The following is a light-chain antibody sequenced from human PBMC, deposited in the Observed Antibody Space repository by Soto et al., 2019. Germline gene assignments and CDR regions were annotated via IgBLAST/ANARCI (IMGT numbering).Light chain of an antibody. CDR3: AAWDDTLNGQV. V-gene: IGLV1-47*01. Sequence: QSVLTQSPSASGTPGQRVSISCSGSRSNIGRNYVYWYQQLPGTAPKLLIQRNNELPSGVPDRFSGSKSGTSVSLAISGLRSEDEATYYCAAWDDTLNGQVFGGGTKLTVL. CDR1: RSNIGRNY. J-gene: IGLJ3*02. CDR2: RNN.